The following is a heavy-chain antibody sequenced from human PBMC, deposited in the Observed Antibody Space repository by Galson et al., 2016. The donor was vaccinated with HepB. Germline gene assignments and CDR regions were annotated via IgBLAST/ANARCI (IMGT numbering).Heavy chain of an antibody. D-gene: IGHD3-10*02. CDR3: ARKLWSGPFQE. CDR1: GFNFRSQW. CDR2: IKQDGSEK. J-gene: IGHJ1*01. V-gene: IGHV3-7*01. Sequence: SLRLSCAASGFNFRSQWMSWVRQGPGKGLEWVANIKQDGSEKYYVDSVKGRFTISRDNGKNSLYLQMDSLRAEDTAVHFCARKLWSGPFQEWGQGTLVIVSS.